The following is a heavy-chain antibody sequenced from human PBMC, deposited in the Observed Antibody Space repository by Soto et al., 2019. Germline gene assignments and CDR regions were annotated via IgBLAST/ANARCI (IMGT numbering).Heavy chain of an antibody. D-gene: IGHD1-26*01. CDR2: MNPNSGNT. CDR1: GYTFTSYD. CDR3: ARGLVGATMGYYYYGMDV. Sequence: QVQLVQSGAEVKKPGASVKVSCKASGYTFTSYDINWVRQATGQGLEWMGGMNPNSGNTGYAQKFQGRVNMTRNTSISTAYMELSSLRSEDTAVYYCARGLVGATMGYYYYGMDVWGQGTTVTVSS. J-gene: IGHJ6*02. V-gene: IGHV1-8*01.